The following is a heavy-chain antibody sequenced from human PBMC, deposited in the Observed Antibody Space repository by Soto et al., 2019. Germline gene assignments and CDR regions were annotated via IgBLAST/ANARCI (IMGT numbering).Heavy chain of an antibody. D-gene: IGHD6-6*01. CDR2: IYWDDDK. Sequence: SGPTLVNPTQTLTLTCTFSGFSLTSNDVVVGWIRQPPGKALGWLALIYWDDDKRYSPSLKSRLTITKDTSKNQVVLRMTNMDPVDTATYYCAHIRYSRSSFDYWGQGTLVTVSS. CDR3: AHIRYSRSSFDY. J-gene: IGHJ4*02. V-gene: IGHV2-5*02. CDR1: GFSLTSNDVV.